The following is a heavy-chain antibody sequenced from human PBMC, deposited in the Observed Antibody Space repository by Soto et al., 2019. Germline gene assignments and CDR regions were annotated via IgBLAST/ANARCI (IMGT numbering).Heavy chain of an antibody. Sequence: SQTLSLTCVISGDSVSSDRGDWNWIRQSPSRGLEWLGRTYYRSRWSNDYAVSVKSRIIISADTSKNQFSLQLNSVTPEDAAIYYCARDVVRGENWFDPWGPGTLVTVSS. CDR3: ARDVVRGENWFDP. D-gene: IGHD3-10*01. CDR1: GDSVSSDRGD. V-gene: IGHV6-1*01. J-gene: IGHJ5*02. CDR2: TYYRSRWSN.